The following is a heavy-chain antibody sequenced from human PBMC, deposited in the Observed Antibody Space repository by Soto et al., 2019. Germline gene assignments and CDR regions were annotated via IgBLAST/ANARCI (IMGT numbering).Heavy chain of an antibody. J-gene: IGHJ4*02. CDR3: ARVRIEGSTTFES. V-gene: IGHV4-30-4*01. D-gene: IGHD1-26*01. CDR2: ISYSGST. Sequence: QVQLQESGPGLVKPSQTLSLTCTVSGGSIRSEDYYWSWIRQPPGKGLEWIGYISYSGSTAYKSSLRKRVIISVDPSKNQVSLKLNSATAADTAAYYCARVRIEGSTTFESWVQGTLVTVSP. CDR1: GGSIRSEDYY.